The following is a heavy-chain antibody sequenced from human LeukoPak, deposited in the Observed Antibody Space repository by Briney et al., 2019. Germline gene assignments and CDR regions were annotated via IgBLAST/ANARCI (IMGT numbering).Heavy chain of an antibody. CDR2: INPNSGGT. Sequence: GASVTVSCKASGYTFTGYYMHWVRQAPGQGLEWMGWINPNSGGTNYAQKFQGRVTMTRDTSISTAYMELSRLRSDDTAVYYCARVDRVAVALDAFDIWGQGTMVTVSS. V-gene: IGHV1-2*02. CDR3: ARVDRVAVALDAFDI. D-gene: IGHD6-19*01. CDR1: GYTFTGYY. J-gene: IGHJ3*02.